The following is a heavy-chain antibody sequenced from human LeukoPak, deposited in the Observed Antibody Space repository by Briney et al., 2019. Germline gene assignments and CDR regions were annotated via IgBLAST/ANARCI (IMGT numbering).Heavy chain of an antibody. J-gene: IGHJ3*02. CDR1: GYTFTGYY. CDR3: ARHYGPRAFDI. CDR2: INPNSGGT. Sequence: ASVKVSCKASGYTFTGYYTHWVRQAPGQGLEWMGRINPNSGGTNYAQKFQGRVTMTRDTSISTAYMELSRRRFDDTAVYYCARHYGPRAFDIWGQGTMVTVSS. D-gene: IGHD4-17*01. V-gene: IGHV1-2*06.